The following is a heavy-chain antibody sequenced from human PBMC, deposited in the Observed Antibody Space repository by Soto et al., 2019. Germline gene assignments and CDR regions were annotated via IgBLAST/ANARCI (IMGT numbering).Heavy chain of an antibody. J-gene: IGHJ6*02. V-gene: IGHV3-9*02. CDR3: GKGGGAGSYRVGGFYFGLDV. D-gene: IGHD1-26*01. CDR1: GFNSDDYA. CDR2: ITWSSGSI. Sequence: VQLVESGGGLVQPGWSLRLSCVASGFNSDDYAMHWVRQAPGKGLEWVSGITWSSGSIGYADSVTGRFTISRDNATKTAYLKMNSLRVEDTALYDCGKGGGAGSYRVGGFYFGLDVWGQGTTVSVSS.